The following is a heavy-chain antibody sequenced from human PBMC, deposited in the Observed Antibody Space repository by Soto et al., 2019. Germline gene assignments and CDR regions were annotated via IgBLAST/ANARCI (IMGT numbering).Heavy chain of an antibody. CDR2: IIPISDTT. CDR1: GGTFSSYA. CDR3: ARSQGSSTSLEIYYYYYYGMDV. J-gene: IGHJ6*02. D-gene: IGHD2-2*01. Sequence: QVQLVQSGAEVKKPGSSVKVSCKASGGTFSSYAISWVRQAPGQGLEWMGGIIPISDTTNYAQKFQGRVTITADESTSTAYMELSRLRSEDTAVYYCARSQGSSTSLEIYYYYYYGMDVWGQGTTVIVSS. V-gene: IGHV1-69*01.